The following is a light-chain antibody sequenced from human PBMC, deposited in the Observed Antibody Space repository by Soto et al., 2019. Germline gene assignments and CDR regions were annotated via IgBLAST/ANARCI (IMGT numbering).Light chain of an antibody. CDR2: GAS. CDR3: QQYNNWPPCT. CDR1: QSVSSN. J-gene: IGKJ1*01. Sequence: EMVITQSPATLSVSPGERATLSCRASQSVSSNLAWYQQKPGQAPRLLIYGASTRATGIPARFSGSGSGTEFTLTISSLXSEDFAVYYCQQYNNWPPCTFGQGTKVDIK. V-gene: IGKV3-15*01.